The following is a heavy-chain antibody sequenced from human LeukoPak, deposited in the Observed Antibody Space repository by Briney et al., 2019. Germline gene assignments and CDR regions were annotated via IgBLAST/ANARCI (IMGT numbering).Heavy chain of an antibody. CDR3: AKDKGWLDYFFDS. V-gene: IGHV3-23*01. J-gene: IGHJ4*02. D-gene: IGHD6-19*01. CDR2: ISGGGGST. Sequence: GGSLRLSCVASGFTFSGHAMNWVRQAPGKGLEWVSGISGGGGSTYYADSVKGRLTISRDNSKNTLFLQMDSLRAEDTAIYYCAKDKGWLDYFFDSWGQGTRVTVSS. CDR1: GFTFSGHA.